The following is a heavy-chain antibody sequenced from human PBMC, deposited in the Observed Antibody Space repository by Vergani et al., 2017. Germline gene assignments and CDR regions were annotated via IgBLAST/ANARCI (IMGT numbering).Heavy chain of an antibody. CDR2: LYSGDET. V-gene: IGHV3-66*02. J-gene: IGHJ5*02. CDR3: ARGNYYGSGTYVDP. CDR1: GSTVSGNY. D-gene: IGHD3-10*01. Sequence: ELQLVESGGGLVQPGGSLRLSCAASGSTVSGNYMTWVRQAPGKGLEWVSHLYSGDETYYADSVKGRVTISRDTSKNTLHLQINNLIVEDTAVYYCARGNYYGSGTYVDPWGQGTLVTVSS.